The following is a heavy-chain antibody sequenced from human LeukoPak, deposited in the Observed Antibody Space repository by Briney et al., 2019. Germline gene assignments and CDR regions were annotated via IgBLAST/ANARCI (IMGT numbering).Heavy chain of an antibody. CDR1: GGSISSSS. D-gene: IGHD1-7*01. CDR2: ISSSSSYI. CDR3: ARATKLELMFDY. Sequence: ETLSLTCTVSGGSISSSSYYWGWIRQPPGKGLEWVSSISSSSSYIYYADSVKGRFTISRDNAKNSLYLQMNSLRAEDTAVYYCARATKLELMFDYWGQGTLVTVSS. V-gene: IGHV3-21*01. J-gene: IGHJ4*02.